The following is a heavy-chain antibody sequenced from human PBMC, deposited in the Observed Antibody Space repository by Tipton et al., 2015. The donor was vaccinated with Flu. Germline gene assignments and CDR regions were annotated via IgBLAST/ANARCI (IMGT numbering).Heavy chain of an antibody. V-gene: IGHV1-3*01. Sequence: QLVQSGAEVKKPGASVKVSCKASGYTFTSYAMHWVRQAPGQRLEWMGWINAGNGNTKYSQKFQGRVTITRDTSASTAYMELSSLRSEDTAVYYCAREGGLTTVTPGPFDPWGQGTLVTVSS. J-gene: IGHJ5*02. CDR2: INAGNGNT. CDR1: GYTFTSYA. D-gene: IGHD4-17*01. CDR3: AREGGLTTVTPGPFDP.